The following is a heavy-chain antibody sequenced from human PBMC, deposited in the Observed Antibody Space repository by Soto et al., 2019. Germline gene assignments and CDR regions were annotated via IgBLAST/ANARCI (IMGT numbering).Heavy chain of an antibody. CDR2: TYNSGST. V-gene: IGHV4-30-2*06. D-gene: IGHD2-21*02. CDR1: GGSISRAGYS. CDR3: ASSRVVTTYFDY. J-gene: IGHJ4*02. Sequence: QLQLQESGSRLVKPSQTLSLTCAVSGGSISRAGYSWSWIRQSPGKGLELIGYTYNSGSTFYNPSLKRRLTISVDRSKNQLSLQLNSVTAADTAVYYCASSRVVTTYFDYWGQGTLVTVSS.